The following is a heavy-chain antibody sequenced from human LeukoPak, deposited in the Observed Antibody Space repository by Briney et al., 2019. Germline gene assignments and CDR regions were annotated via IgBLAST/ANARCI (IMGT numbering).Heavy chain of an antibody. Sequence: GASVKVSCKASGGTFSSYAISWVRRAPGQGLEWMGRIIPILGIANYAQKFQGRVTITADKSTSTAYMELSSLRSEDTAVYYCASSHPYGDYPFDYWGQGTLVTVSS. CDR2: IIPILGIA. V-gene: IGHV1-69*04. CDR1: GGTFSSYA. J-gene: IGHJ4*02. CDR3: ASSHPYGDYPFDY. D-gene: IGHD4-17*01.